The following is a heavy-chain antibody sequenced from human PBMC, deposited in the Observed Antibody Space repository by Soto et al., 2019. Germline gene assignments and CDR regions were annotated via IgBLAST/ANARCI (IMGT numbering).Heavy chain of an antibody. Sequence: EVQLLESGGGLVQPGGSLRLSCAASGFTFSSYAMSWVRQAPGQGLEWVSAITGSDGNTYYADSVKGRFTISRDNSKNTLYLQMNSLRADDTAVYYCAKTVSTTWAFDYLGQGTLVTVSS. CDR1: GFTFSSYA. V-gene: IGHV3-23*01. CDR2: ITGSDGNT. CDR3: AKTVSTTWAFDY. J-gene: IGHJ4*02. D-gene: IGHD2-2*01.